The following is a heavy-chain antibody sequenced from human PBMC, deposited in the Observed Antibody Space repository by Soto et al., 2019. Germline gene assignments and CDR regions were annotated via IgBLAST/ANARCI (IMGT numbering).Heavy chain of an antibody. Sequence: GGSLRLSCAASGFTFSSYAMSWVRQAPGKGLEWVSAISGSGGSTYYADSVKGRFTISRDNSKNTLYPQMNSLRAEDTAVYYCAKVFLAAGNHDAFDIWGQGTMVTVSS. CDR2: ISGSGGST. V-gene: IGHV3-23*01. CDR1: GFTFSSYA. D-gene: IGHD6-13*01. CDR3: AKVFLAAGNHDAFDI. J-gene: IGHJ3*02.